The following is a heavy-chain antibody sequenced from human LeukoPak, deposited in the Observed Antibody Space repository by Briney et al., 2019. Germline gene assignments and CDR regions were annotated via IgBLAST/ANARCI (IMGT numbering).Heavy chain of an antibody. J-gene: IGHJ4*02. CDR1: GGSIRSHF. CDR3: ARHSYYYDSSGYYYLDY. CDR2: GHHSGST. V-gene: IGHV4-59*08. Sequence: PSETLSLTCTFSGGSIRSHFWNWVRQPPGKGLEWIGFGHHSGSTMYNPSLNSRVALSVDASKNQFSLKLSSVTAADTAVYYCARHSYYYDSSGYYYLDYWGQGTLVTVSS. D-gene: IGHD3-22*01.